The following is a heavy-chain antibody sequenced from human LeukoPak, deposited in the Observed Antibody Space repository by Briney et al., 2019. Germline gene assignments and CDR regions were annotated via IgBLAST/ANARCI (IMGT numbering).Heavy chain of an antibody. CDR2: FIPIFGTA. CDR1: GGTNSSYA. J-gene: IGHJ4*02. CDR3: ALGYWEPRTFDY. V-gene: IGHV1-69*01. Sequence: SEKVSCKASGGTNSSYAISWVRQATGQWLEWMGGFIPIFGTANYAQKFQGRVTITADESTSTAYMELSSLRSEDTAVYYCALGYWEPRTFDYWGQGTLVTVSS. D-gene: IGHD1-26*01.